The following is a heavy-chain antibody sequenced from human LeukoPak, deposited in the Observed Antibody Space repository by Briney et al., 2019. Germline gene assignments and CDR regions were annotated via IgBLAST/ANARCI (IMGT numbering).Heavy chain of an antibody. J-gene: IGHJ5*02. Sequence: SETLSLTCTVSGGSISSSSYYWGWIRQPPGKGLEWIGSIYYSGSTYYNPSLKSRVTISVYTSKNQFSLKLSSVTAADTAVYYCASERRGEAAAEFDPWGQGTLVTVSS. CDR1: GGSISSSSYY. CDR2: IYYSGST. V-gene: IGHV4-39*01. CDR3: ASERRGEAAAEFDP. D-gene: IGHD6-13*01.